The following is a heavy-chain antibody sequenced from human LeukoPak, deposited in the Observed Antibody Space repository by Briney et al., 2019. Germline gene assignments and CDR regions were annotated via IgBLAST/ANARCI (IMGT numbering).Heavy chain of an antibody. V-gene: IGHV3-48*01. J-gene: IGHJ4*02. Sequence: GGSLRLSCAASGFTFSTYSMNWVRQAPGKGLEWVSYISSSSSTIYYADSVKGRFTISRDNAKNSLYLQMNSLRAEDTAMYYCARAGTGTHASYWGQGTLVTVPS. D-gene: IGHD1-7*01. CDR3: ARAGTGTHASY. CDR1: GFTFSTYS. CDR2: ISSSSSTI.